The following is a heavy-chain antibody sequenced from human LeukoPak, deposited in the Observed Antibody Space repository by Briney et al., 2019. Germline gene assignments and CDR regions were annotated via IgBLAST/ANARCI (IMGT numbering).Heavy chain of an antibody. D-gene: IGHD2-2*02. Sequence: GGSLRLSCAASGFNFDYYAMHWVRQLPGKGLEWVSGISWNSENIGYADSVKGRFIIPRDNAKNSLYLQMNSPRAEDTAFYYCAKDMRQRYCRGSSCYRNSAFDIWGQGTMVTVSS. CDR3: AKDMRQRYCRGSSCYRNSAFDI. CDR2: ISWNSENI. CDR1: GFNFDYYA. J-gene: IGHJ3*02. V-gene: IGHV3-9*01.